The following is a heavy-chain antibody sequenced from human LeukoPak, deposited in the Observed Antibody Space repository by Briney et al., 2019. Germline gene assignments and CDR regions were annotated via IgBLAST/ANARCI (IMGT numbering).Heavy chain of an antibody. CDR1: GFTFDDYG. D-gene: IGHD1-26*01. V-gene: IGHV3-20*04. Sequence: GGSLRLSCAASGFTFDDYGMSWVRQAPGKGLEWVSGINWNGGSTGYADSVEGRFTISRDNAKNSPYLQMNSLRAEDTALYYCARLGVGATRDAFDIWGQGTMVTVSS. CDR2: INWNGGST. CDR3: ARLGVGATRDAFDI. J-gene: IGHJ3*02.